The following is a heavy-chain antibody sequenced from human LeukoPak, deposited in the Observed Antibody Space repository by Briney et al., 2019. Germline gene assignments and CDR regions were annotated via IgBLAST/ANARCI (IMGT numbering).Heavy chain of an antibody. CDR2: ISSSRSYI. J-gene: IGHJ3*02. CDR3: ARDAQYYDILTGYSLGAFDI. V-gene: IGHV3-21*01. CDR1: GFTFSSYS. D-gene: IGHD3-9*01. Sequence: GGSLRLSCAASGFTFSSYSMNWVRQAPGKGLEWVSSISSSRSYIYYADSVKGRLTTSRDNAQNSLYLQMNSLRAVDTAVYYCARDAQYYDILTGYSLGAFDIWGQGTMVTVSS.